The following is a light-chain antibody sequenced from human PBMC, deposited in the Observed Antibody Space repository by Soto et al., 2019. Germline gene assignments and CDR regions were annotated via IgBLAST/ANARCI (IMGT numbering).Light chain of an antibody. J-gene: IGLJ1*01. CDR1: SSDVVGFNY. CDR2: EVS. V-gene: IGLV2-14*01. CDR3: ASYQSTTYLV. Sequence: SSVTHPGSFSVAPGQSRAISCAGTSSDVVGFNYVSWYQHHPGKAPKLIIYEVSNRPSGISDRFSGSKSGNTASLTISGLKDEHEADYKCASYQSTTYLVFGNGTKVHVL.